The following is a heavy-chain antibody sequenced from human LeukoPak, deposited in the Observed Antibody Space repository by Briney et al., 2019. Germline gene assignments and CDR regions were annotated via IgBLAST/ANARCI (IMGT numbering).Heavy chain of an antibody. V-gene: IGHV3-15*01. D-gene: IGHD3-3*01. J-gene: IGHJ4*02. CDR2: IKSKTDGRTT. Sequence: PGGSLRLSCAASGFTFSNAWMSWVRQAPGKGLEWVGRIKSKTDGRTTDYAAPVKGRFTISRDDSKNTLYLEMYSLKTEDTAMYYCMYFWSGSSLVDYWGQGTLVTVSS. CDR3: MYFWSGSSLVDY. CDR1: GFTFSNAW.